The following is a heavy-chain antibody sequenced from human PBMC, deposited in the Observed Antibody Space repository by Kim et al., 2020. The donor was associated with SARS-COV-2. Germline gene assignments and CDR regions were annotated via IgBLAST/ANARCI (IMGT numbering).Heavy chain of an antibody. CDR2: IWSDGSNA. D-gene: IGHD5-18*01. J-gene: IGHJ4*02. V-gene: IGHV3-33*01. CDR1: GFTFGIYA. Sequence: GGSLRLSCEASGFTFGIYAMHWVRQAPGNGLEWVAAIWSDGSNAYYADSVKGRFTISRDNSKKTLYLQMNSLRAEDTAVYYCARDRVEYTYGYVGHDYWGQGTRVTVSS. CDR3: ARDRVEYTYGYVGHDY.